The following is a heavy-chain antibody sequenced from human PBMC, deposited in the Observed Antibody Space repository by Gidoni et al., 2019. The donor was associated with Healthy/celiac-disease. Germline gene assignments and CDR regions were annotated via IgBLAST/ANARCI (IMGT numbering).Heavy chain of an antibody. J-gene: IGHJ5*02. Sequence: QVQLVQSGAEVKKPGASVKVSCKASGYTFTSYDINWVRQATGQGLEWMGWMNPNSGNTGYAQKFQGRVTMTRNTSISTAYMELSSLRSEDTAVYYCARGVGKQWLVYWGWFDPWGQGTLVTVSS. CDR3: ARGVGKQWLVYWGWFDP. CDR1: GYTFTSYD. V-gene: IGHV1-8*01. CDR2: MNPNSGNT. D-gene: IGHD6-19*01.